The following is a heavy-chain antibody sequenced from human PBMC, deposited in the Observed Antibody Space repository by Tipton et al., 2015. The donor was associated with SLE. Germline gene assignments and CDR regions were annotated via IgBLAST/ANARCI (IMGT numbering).Heavy chain of an antibody. CDR2: ISYDGSNK. CDR1: GFTFSSYA. V-gene: IGHV3-30-3*01. CDR3: ARERDVAEGLQH. J-gene: IGHJ1*01. Sequence: SLRLSCAASGFTFSSYAMHWVRQAPGKGLEWVAVISYDGSNKYYADSVKGRFTISRDNSKNTLYLQMNSLRAEDTAVYYCARERDVAEGLQHWGQGTLVTVSS. D-gene: IGHD1-14*01.